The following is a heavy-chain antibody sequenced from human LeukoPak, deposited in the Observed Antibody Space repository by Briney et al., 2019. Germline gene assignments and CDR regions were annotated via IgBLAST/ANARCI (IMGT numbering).Heavy chain of an antibody. CDR3: ARDAQRGFDYSNSLQY. Sequence: GGSLRLSCAASGFTFSHYGMHWVRQAPGKGLEWVAVIWSDGTNKCYADSVKGRFSISRDDSQKRVFLQMNSLRAEDTAVYYCARDAQRGFDYSNSLQYWGQGALVTVSS. CDR2: IWSDGTNK. D-gene: IGHD4-11*01. V-gene: IGHV3-33*01. J-gene: IGHJ4*02. CDR1: GFTFSHYG.